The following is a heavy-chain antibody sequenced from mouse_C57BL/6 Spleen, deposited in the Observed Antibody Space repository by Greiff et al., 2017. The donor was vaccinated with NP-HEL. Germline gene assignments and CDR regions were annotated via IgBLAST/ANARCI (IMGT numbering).Heavy chain of an antibody. J-gene: IGHJ3*01. V-gene: IGHV1-78*01. D-gene: IGHD1-1*01. CDR1: GYTFTDHT. CDR3: ARGYYYGSSYLAWFAY. CDR2: IYPRDGST. Sequence: VKLQQSDAELVKPGASVKISCKVSGYTFTDHTIHWMKQRPEQGLEWIGYIYPRDGSTKYNEKFKGKATLTADKSSSTAYMQLNSLTSEDSAVYFCARGYYYGSSYLAWFAYWGQGTLVTVSA.